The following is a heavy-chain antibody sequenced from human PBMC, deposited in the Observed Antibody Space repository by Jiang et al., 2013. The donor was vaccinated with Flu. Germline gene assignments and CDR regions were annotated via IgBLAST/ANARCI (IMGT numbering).Heavy chain of an antibody. CDR2: IYYSGST. Sequence: PGLVKPSETLSLTCTVSGGSISSYYWSWIRQPPGKGLEWIGYIYYSGSTNYNPSLKSRVTISVDTSKNQFSLKLSSVTAADTAVYYCARDMYYYDSSGYRGELYLDYHRTYNWFDPWGQGTLVTVSS. CDR3: ARDMYYYDSSGYRGELYLDYHRTYNWFDP. D-gene: IGHD3-22*01. V-gene: IGHV4-59*01. CDR1: GGSISSYY. J-gene: IGHJ5*02.